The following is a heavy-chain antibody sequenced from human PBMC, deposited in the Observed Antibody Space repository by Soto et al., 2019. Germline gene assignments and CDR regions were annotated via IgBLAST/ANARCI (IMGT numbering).Heavy chain of an antibody. V-gene: IGHV1-69*13. CDR2: IIPIFGTA. J-gene: IGHJ5*02. D-gene: IGHD2-15*01. Sequence: SVKVSCKASGGTFSSYAISWVRQAPGQGLEWMGGIIPIFGTANYAQKFQGRVTITADESTSTAYMELSSLRSEDTAVYYCARDRGYCSGGSCYSGWFDPWGQGTLVTVSS. CDR1: GGTFSSYA. CDR3: ARDRGYCSGGSCYSGWFDP.